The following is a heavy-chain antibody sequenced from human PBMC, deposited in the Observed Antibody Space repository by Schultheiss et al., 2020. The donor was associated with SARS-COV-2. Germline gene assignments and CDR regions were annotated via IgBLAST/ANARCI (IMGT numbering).Heavy chain of an antibody. Sequence: SVKVSCKASGGTFSSYAISWVRQAPGQGLEWMGGIIPIFGTANYAQKFQGRVTMTTDTSTSTAYMELRSLRSDDTAVYYCARDYGDYGGFDYWGQGTLVTVSS. CDR2: IIPIFGTA. CDR3: ARDYGDYGGFDY. J-gene: IGHJ4*02. D-gene: IGHD4-17*01. V-gene: IGHV1-69*05. CDR1: GGTFSSYA.